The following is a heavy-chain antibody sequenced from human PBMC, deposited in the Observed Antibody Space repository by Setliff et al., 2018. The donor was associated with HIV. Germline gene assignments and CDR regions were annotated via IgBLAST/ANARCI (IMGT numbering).Heavy chain of an antibody. CDR3: ARLGADY. Sequence: SETLSLTCAVYGGSFSGYYWSWIRQPPGKGLEWIGEINHSGSTNYNPSLKSRVTISVDTSKNQFSLKLSSVTAADTAAYYCARLGADYWGQGTLVTVSS. CDR1: GGSFSGYY. J-gene: IGHJ4*02. V-gene: IGHV4-34*01. CDR2: INHSGST.